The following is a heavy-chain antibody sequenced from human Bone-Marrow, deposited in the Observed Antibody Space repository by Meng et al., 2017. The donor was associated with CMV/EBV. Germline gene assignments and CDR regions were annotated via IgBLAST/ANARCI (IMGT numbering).Heavy chain of an antibody. CDR1: GFTFSSYD. D-gene: IGHD6-6*01. CDR3: AKTRIAAFENWFDP. CDR2: ISGSGGST. J-gene: IGHJ5*02. V-gene: IGHV3-23*01. Sequence: SGFTFSSYDMRWVRQAPGKGLEWVSAISGSGGSTYYADSVKGRFTISRDNSKNTLYLQMNSLRAEDTAVYYCAKTRIAAFENWFDPWGQGTLVTVSS.